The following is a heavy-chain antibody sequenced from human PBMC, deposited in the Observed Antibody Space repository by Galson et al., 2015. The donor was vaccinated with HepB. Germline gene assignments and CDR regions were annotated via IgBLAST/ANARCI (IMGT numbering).Heavy chain of an antibody. V-gene: IGHV1-2*02. CDR1: PYTFTKYY. CDR3: ARAVVPAAPSDY. D-gene: IGHD2-2*01. J-gene: IGHJ4*02. CDR2: INPNSGRT. Sequence: SVKVSCKASPYTFTKYYIHWVRQAPGQGLQWVGWINPNSGRTNYAPNLQDRVTMSRDTSINTVYMDLSSLRSDDSAIYFCARAVVPAAPSDYWGQGTLVIVSS.